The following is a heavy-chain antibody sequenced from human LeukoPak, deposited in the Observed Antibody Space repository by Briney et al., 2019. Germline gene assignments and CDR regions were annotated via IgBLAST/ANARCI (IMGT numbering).Heavy chain of an antibody. D-gene: IGHD6-19*01. CDR1: GGSISSYY. V-gene: IGHV4-59*01. CDR2: VYFSGST. J-gene: IGHJ4*02. Sequence: SETLSLTCTVSGGSISSYYWSWIRQPPGKGLEWIGYVYFSGSTDYNPSLKSRVTISVDASKNQFSLKLSSVTAADTAVYYCAAYSSGWYFDYWGQGTLVTVSS. CDR3: AAYSSGWYFDY.